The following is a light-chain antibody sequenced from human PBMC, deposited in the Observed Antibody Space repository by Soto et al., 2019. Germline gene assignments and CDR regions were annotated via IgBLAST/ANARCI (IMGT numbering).Light chain of an antibody. V-gene: IGKV3-20*01. J-gene: IGKJ4*01. CDR1: QSVSSSY. CDR2: GAS. Sequence: EIVLTQSPGTLSLSPGERATLSCRASQSVSSSYLAWYQQKPGQAPRPLIYGASSRATGIPDRFSGSGSGTDFTLTISSLQPEDFATYYCQRLSHAFGGGTKVDIK. CDR3: QRLSHA.